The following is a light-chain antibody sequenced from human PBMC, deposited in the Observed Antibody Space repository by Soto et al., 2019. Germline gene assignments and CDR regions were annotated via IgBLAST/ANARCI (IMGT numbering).Light chain of an antibody. Sequence: EKVMTQSPATLSVSQGERATLSCRASQSVSSNLAWYQQKPGQAPRLLIYGASSRAAGIPDRFSGSGSGTDFTLTISRLEPEDFALYYCHQYGDSLWTFGQGTKVDIK. V-gene: IGKV3-20*01. CDR1: QSVSSN. CDR3: HQYGDSLWT. J-gene: IGKJ1*01. CDR2: GAS.